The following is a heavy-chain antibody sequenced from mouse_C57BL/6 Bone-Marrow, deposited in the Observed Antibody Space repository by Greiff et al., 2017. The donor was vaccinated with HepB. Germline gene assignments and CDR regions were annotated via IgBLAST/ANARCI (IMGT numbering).Heavy chain of an antibody. V-gene: IGHV2-6*03. CDR1: GFSFTSYG. CDR2: IWSDGST. Sequence: VKLQESGPGLVPPSQTLTITCTASGFSFTSYGIHWVRQPPGKGLEWLVVIWSDGSTTYNAALKSRRSISTDNPTSHAFLKMNSLQTDDTAMYYCARRGAAEDVYWYFDVWGTGTTVTVSS. J-gene: IGHJ1*03. CDR3: ARRGAAEDVYWYFDV. D-gene: IGHD3-3*01.